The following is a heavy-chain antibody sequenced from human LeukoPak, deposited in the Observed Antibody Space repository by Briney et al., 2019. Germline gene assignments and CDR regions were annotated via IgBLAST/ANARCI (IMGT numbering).Heavy chain of an antibody. V-gene: IGHV3-23*01. Sequence: GGSLRLSCAASGFTFSSYAMSWVCQAPGKGLKWVSAISGSGGSTYYADSVKGRFTISRDNSKNTLYLQMNSLRAEDTAVYYCAKGFDSSSCIDYWGQGTLVTVSS. CDR1: GFTFSSYA. D-gene: IGHD6-13*01. CDR2: ISGSGGST. J-gene: IGHJ4*02. CDR3: AKGFDSSSCIDY.